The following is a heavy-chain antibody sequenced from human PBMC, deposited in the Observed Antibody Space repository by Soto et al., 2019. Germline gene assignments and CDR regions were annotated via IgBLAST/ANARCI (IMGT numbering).Heavy chain of an antibody. Sequence: ASVKVSCKASGYTFTGYYMHWVRQAPGQGLEWMGWINPNSGGTNYAQKFQGWVTMTRDTSISTAYMELSRLRSDDTAVYYCARAQGFFVFQDDKSDAFAIWAQGTMVTVSS. J-gene: IGHJ3*02. V-gene: IGHV1-2*04. CDR1: GYTFTGYY. D-gene: IGHD1-1*01. CDR3: ARAQGFFVFQDDKSDAFAI. CDR2: INPNSGGT.